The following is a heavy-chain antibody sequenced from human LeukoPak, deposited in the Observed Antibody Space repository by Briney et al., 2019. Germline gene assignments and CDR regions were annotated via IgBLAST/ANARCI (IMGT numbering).Heavy chain of an antibody. J-gene: IGHJ4*02. CDR1: GFTFSSYG. CDR3: ANDYCTNGVCYTLDY. CDR2: IWYDGSNK. D-gene: IGHD2-8*01. V-gene: IGHV3-33*06. Sequence: GGSLRLSCAASGFTFSSYGMHWVRQAPGKGLEWVAVIWYDGSNKYYADSVKGRFTISRDNSKDTLYLQMNSLRAEDTAVYYCANDYCTNGVCYTLDYWGQGTLVTVSS.